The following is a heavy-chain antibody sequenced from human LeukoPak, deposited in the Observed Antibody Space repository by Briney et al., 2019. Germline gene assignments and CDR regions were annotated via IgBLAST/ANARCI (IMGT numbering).Heavy chain of an antibody. Sequence: GGSLRLSCAASGFAFSTYALHWVRRAPGKGLEWVSAIGTGGDTYYADSVKGRFTISRDNAKNSLYLQMNSLRAEDTALYYCAKSNTAMVTNTFDYWGQGTLVTVSS. V-gene: IGHV3-47*01. D-gene: IGHD5-18*01. CDR1: GFAFSTYA. CDR2: IGTGGDT. CDR3: AKSNTAMVTNTFDY. J-gene: IGHJ4*02.